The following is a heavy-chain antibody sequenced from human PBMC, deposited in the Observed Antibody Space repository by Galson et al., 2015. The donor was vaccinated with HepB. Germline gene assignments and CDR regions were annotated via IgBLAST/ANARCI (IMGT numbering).Heavy chain of an antibody. CDR1: GDSISTYY. CDR3: ARDGVEWLGSRNYYMDV. V-gene: IGHV4-59*01. Sequence: ETLSLTCTVSGDSISTYYWSWIRQPPGKGLEWIGYISYSGSTNYNPSLKSRVTISLDTSKNQFSLKLSSVTAADTAVYYCARDGVEWLGSRNYYMDVWDKGTTVTVSS. D-gene: IGHD3-3*01. J-gene: IGHJ6*03. CDR2: ISYSGST.